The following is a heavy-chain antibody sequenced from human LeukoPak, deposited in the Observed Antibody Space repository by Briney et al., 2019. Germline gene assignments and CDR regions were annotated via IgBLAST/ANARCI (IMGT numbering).Heavy chain of an antibody. J-gene: IGHJ4*02. Sequence: SETLSLTCTVSGGSISSYYWSWIRQPAGKGLEWIGRIYTSGSTDYNPSLKSRVTMSVDTSKNQFSLILRSVTAADTAVYYCARGYLPSSGYFYYFDYWGQGTLVTVSS. V-gene: IGHV4-4*07. CDR3: ARGYLPSSGYFYYFDY. CDR1: GGSISSYY. CDR2: IYTSGST. D-gene: IGHD3-22*01.